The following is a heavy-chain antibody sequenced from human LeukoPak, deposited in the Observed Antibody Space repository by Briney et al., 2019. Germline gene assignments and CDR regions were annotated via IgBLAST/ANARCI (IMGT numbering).Heavy chain of an antibody. CDR1: GYTFTSYD. V-gene: IGHV1-8*01. CDR2: MNPNSGNT. CDR3: ARGDYYGSGSYSDFAWNFDY. J-gene: IGHJ4*02. D-gene: IGHD3-10*01. Sequence: GASVKVSCKASGYTFTSYDINWVRQATGQGLEWMGWMNPNSGNTGYAQKFQGRVTMTRNTSISTAYMELSSLRSEDTAVYYCARGDYYGSGSYSDFAWNFDYWGQGTLVTVSS.